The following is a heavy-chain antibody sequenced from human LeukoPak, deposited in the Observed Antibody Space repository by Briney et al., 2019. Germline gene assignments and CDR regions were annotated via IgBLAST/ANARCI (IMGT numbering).Heavy chain of an antibody. V-gene: IGHV4-38-2*02. Sequence: PSETLSLTCTVSGYSISSGYYWGWIRQPPGKGLEWIGSIYHSGSTYYNPSLKSRVTISVDTSKNQFSLKLSSVTAADTAVYYCAGSIVVANFDYWGQGTLVTVSS. D-gene: IGHD6-19*01. CDR2: IYHSGST. J-gene: IGHJ4*02. CDR3: AGSIVVANFDY. CDR1: GYSISSGYY.